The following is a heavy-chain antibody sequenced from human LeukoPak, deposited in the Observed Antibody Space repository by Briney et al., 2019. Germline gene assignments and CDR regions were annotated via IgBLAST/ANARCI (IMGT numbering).Heavy chain of an antibody. Sequence: PSETLSLTCTVSGGSISSYYWSWIRQPPGKGLEWIGYIYYSGSSNYSPSLESRVTISVDTSKNQFSLKLSSVTAADTAVYYCARAHSGYYSYLDYWGQGTLVTVSS. J-gene: IGHJ4*02. CDR3: ARAHSGYYSYLDY. CDR1: GGSISSYY. D-gene: IGHD3-22*01. CDR2: IYYSGSS. V-gene: IGHV4-59*01.